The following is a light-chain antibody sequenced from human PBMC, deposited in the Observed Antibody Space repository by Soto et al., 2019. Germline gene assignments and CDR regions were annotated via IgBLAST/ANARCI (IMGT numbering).Light chain of an antibody. J-gene: IGKJ2*01. CDR3: QQYDNLYT. V-gene: IGKV1-33*01. CDR2: DAS. Sequence: DIQMTQSPSSLSASVGDRVTITCQASQDISNYFNWYQQKPGKAPKLLIYDASNLETGVPSRFSGSGSGTDFTFTISSLQPEAVATYYCQQYDNLYTFGHGTKLEIK. CDR1: QDISNY.